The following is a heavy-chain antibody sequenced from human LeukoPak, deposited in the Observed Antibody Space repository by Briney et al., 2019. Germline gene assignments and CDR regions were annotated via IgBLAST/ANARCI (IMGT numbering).Heavy chain of an antibody. V-gene: IGHV3-20*04. CDR3: ARDAGQLLSYYYYYMDV. Sequence: GGSLRLSCAASGFTFDDYGMSWVRQAPGKGLEWVSGINWNGGSTGYADSVKGRFTISRDNAKNSLYLQMNSLRAEDTALYYCARDAGQLLSYYYYYMDVWGKGTTVPVSS. CDR1: GFTFDDYG. J-gene: IGHJ6*03. CDR2: INWNGGST. D-gene: IGHD2-2*01.